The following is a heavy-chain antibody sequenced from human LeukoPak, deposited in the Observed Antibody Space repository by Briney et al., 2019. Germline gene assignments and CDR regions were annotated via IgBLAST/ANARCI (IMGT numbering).Heavy chain of an antibody. Sequence: ASVKVSCKASGYTFTGYYMHWVRQAPGQGLEWMGWINPNSGGTNYAQKFQGRVTMTRDTSISTAYMELSRLRSDDTAVYYCARRGRGYSGYDPKGVDYYYMDVWGKGTTVTISS. CDR1: GYTFTGYY. CDR2: INPNSGGT. CDR3: ARRGRGYSGYDPKGVDYYYMDV. V-gene: IGHV1-2*02. D-gene: IGHD5-12*01. J-gene: IGHJ6*03.